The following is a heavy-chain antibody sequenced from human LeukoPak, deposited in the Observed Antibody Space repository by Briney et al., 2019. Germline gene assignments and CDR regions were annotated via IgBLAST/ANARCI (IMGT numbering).Heavy chain of an antibody. CDR2: IYYSGST. D-gene: IGHD5-18*01. Sequence: TSETLSLTCTVSGGSISSYYWSWIRQPPGKGLEWIGYIYYSGSTNYNPSLKSRISISVDTSKNQFSLKLSSVTAADTAVYYCARTTEGGYTYNYFYYYYMDVWGKGTTVTISS. CDR3: ARTTEGGYTYNYFYYYYMDV. V-gene: IGHV4-59*01. J-gene: IGHJ6*03. CDR1: GGSISSYY.